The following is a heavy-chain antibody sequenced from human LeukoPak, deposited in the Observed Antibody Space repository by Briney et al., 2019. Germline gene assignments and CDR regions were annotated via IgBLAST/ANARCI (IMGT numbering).Heavy chain of an antibody. CDR3: ARVAWGSWYFDL. V-gene: IGHV1-18*01. D-gene: IGHD3-16*01. CDR2: ISAYNGNT. J-gene: IGHJ2*01. CDR1: GYTFTSYG. Sequence: GASVKVSCKASGYTFTSYGISWVRQAPGQGREWMGWISAYNGNTNYAQQLQGRVTMTTDTSTSTAYMELRSLRSEDTAVYYCARVAWGSWYFDLWGRGTLVTVSS.